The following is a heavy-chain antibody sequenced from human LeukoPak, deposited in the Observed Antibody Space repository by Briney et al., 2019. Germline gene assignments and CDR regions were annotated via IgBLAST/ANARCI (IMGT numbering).Heavy chain of an antibody. CDR2: IYYSGST. CDR3: ARDVVVGATYRDY. V-gene: IGHV4-39*07. D-gene: IGHD1-26*01. Sequence: PSETLSLTCTVSGGSISSSSYYWGWIRQPPGKGLEWIGSIYYSGSTYYNPSLKSRVTISVDTSKNQFSLKLSSVTAADTAVYYCARDVVVGATYRDYGGQGTLVTVSS. CDR1: GGSISSSSYY. J-gene: IGHJ4*02.